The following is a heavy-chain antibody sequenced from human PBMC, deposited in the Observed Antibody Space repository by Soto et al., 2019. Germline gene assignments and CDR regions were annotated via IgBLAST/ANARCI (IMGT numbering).Heavy chain of an antibody. CDR1: GFTFSDYY. Sequence: QVQLVESGGGLVKPGGSLRLSCAASGFTFSDYYMSWIRQAPGKGLEWVSYISSSGSTIYYADSVKGRFTISRDNAKNSVNLQMNRLRAEVTAVYYCARDLGDSSGWFLMGDTFDIWGQETMVTVSS. V-gene: IGHV3-11*01. CDR2: ISSSGSTI. J-gene: IGHJ3*02. D-gene: IGHD6-19*01. CDR3: ARDLGDSSGWFLMGDTFDI.